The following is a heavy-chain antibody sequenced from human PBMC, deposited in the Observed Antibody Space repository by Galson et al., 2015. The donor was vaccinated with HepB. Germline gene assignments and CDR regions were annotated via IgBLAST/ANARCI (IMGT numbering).Heavy chain of an antibody. CDR3: ASRVWLGELSPLRPFDI. Sequence: SVKVSCKASGSTFSSYAFSWLRQAPAQGLEWMGGIIPISGTLNYAQKFQGRVTITADRSTSTAYMELSSLRSEDTAVYFCASRVWLGELSPLRPFDIWGQGTMVTVSS. V-gene: IGHV1-69*06. D-gene: IGHD3-10*01. J-gene: IGHJ3*02. CDR2: IIPISGTL. CDR1: GSTFSSYA.